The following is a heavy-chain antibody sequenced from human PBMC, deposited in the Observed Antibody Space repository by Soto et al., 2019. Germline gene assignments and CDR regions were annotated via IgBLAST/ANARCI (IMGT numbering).Heavy chain of an antibody. Sequence: SETLSLTCDVSGVSITSTNWWSWVRQPPGRGLEWIGEIFHLGNTNYNPSLKSRVTLSIDKSKNQLSLKVSSVTAADTAVYYCAKVSVAGTYRFDSWGQGTLVTVSS. CDR2: IFHLGNT. V-gene: IGHV4-4*02. CDR3: AKVSVAGTYRFDS. J-gene: IGHJ4*02. D-gene: IGHD6-19*01. CDR1: GVSITSTNW.